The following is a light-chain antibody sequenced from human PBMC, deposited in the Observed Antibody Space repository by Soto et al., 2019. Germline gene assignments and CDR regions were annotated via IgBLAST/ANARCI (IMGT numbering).Light chain of an antibody. CDR1: QSVSSNY. J-gene: IGKJ1*01. V-gene: IGKV3-20*01. CDR3: QQYGISPT. CDR2: DVS. Sequence: DIVLTQSPGTLSLSPGERATLSCRSSQSVSSNYLAWYQQKPDQAPRLVIYDVSGRATGIPDRFSGSGSGTDFTLTISRLEPEDSAVYYCQQYGISPTFRQGTKVEIK.